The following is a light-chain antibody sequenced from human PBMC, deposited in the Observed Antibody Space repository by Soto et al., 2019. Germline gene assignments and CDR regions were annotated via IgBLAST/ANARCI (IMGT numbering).Light chain of an antibody. CDR2: TAS. CDR1: QGILNW. Sequence: DIQMTQSPASVSASVGDRVTITCRASQGILNWLAWYQQKPGKAPKLLISTASRLQSGVPSRFSGSGSDTDFTLTISSLQPEDFATYYCQQLHSYPITFGQGTRLEIK. V-gene: IGKV1-12*01. CDR3: QQLHSYPIT. J-gene: IGKJ5*01.